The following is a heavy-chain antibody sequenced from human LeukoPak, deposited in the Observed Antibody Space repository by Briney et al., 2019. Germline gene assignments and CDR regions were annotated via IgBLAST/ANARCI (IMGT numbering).Heavy chain of an antibody. D-gene: IGHD6-13*01. CDR3: AKERGSSWYSDFDI. Sequence: PGGSLRLSCAAPGFTFSNYGMHWVRQAPGKGLEWVAFIRYDGINKYYADSVKGRFTISRDNSKNTLYQQMNSLRAEDTAVYYCAKERGSSWYSDFDIWGQGTMVTVSS. V-gene: IGHV3-30*02. CDR2: IRYDGINK. J-gene: IGHJ3*02. CDR1: GFTFSNYG.